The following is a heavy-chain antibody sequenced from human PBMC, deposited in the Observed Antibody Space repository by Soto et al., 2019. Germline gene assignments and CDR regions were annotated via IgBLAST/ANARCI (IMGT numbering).Heavy chain of an antibody. CDR2: IYYSGST. Sequence: SETLSLTCTVSGGSISSSSYYWGWIRQPPGKGLEWIGSIYYSGSTYYNPSLKSRVTISVDTSKNQFSLKLSSVTAADTAVYYCARPREDCTNGVCSSNWFDPWGQGTLVTVSS. J-gene: IGHJ5*02. CDR1: GGSISSSSYY. D-gene: IGHD2-8*01. V-gene: IGHV4-39*01. CDR3: ARPREDCTNGVCSSNWFDP.